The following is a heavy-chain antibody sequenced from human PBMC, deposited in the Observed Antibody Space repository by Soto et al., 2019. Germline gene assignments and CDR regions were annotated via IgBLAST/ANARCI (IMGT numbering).Heavy chain of an antibody. V-gene: IGHV1-3*01. J-gene: IGHJ4*02. CDR1: GYTFTSYA. Sequence: GASVKVSCTASGYTFTSYAMPWVRQAPGQRLEWMGWINAGNGNTKYSQKFQGRVTITRDTSASTAYMELSSLRSEDTAVYYCASQLGYERAFDYWGQGTLVTVSS. CDR3: ASQLGYERAFDY. D-gene: IGHD5-12*01. CDR2: INAGNGNT.